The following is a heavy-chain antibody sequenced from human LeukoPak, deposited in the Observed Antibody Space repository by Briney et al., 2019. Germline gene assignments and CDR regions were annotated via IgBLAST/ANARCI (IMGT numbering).Heavy chain of an antibody. J-gene: IGHJ6*03. CDR1: GYTFTSYG. Sequence: GASVKVSCKASGYTFTSYGISWVRQAPGQGLEWMGWISAYNGNTNYAQKFQGRVTITTDESTSTAYMELSSLRSEDTAVYYCARGIRGDYDFWSGYYTGEWWVYYMDVWGKGTTVTVSS. V-gene: IGHV1-18*01. CDR2: ISAYNGNT. D-gene: IGHD3-3*01. CDR3: ARGIRGDYDFWSGYYTGEWWVYYMDV.